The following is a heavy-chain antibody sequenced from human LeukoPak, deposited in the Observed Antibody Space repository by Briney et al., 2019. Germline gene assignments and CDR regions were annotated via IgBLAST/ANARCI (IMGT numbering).Heavy chain of an antibody. CDR1: GFTFDDYA. V-gene: IGHV3-43D*03. CDR3: AKGLRDYYYYMDV. D-gene: IGHD3-10*01. J-gene: IGHJ6*03. Sequence: GGSLRLSCAASGFTFDDYAMHWVRQAPGKGLEWVSLISWDGGSTYYADSVKGRFTISRDNSKNSLYLQMNSLRAEDTALYYCAKGLRDYYYYMDVWSKGTTVTVSS. CDR2: ISWDGGST.